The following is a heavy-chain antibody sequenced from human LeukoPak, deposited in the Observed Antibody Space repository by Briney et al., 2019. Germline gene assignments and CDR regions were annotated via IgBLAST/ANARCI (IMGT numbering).Heavy chain of an antibody. D-gene: IGHD1-26*01. CDR2: IAFDGTNT. V-gene: IGHV3-30*14. J-gene: IGHJ4*02. CDR3: ARARGALSY. Sequence: PGGSLRLSCAASGFSFNSYAFHWVRQAPGKGLQWVAVIAFDGTNTHYADSVKGRFIISRDNSKSTLYLQTNSLRPEDTAVYYCARARGALSYWGQGTLITVSS. CDR1: GFSFNSYA.